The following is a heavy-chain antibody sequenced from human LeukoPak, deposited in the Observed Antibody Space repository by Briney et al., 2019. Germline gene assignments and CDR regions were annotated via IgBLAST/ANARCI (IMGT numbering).Heavy chain of an antibody. CDR2: IYSGGST. CDR3: ARHRGYSNGWSRDYNYYYYMDV. D-gene: IGHD6-19*01. V-gene: IGHV3-66*02. J-gene: IGHJ6*03. CDR1: GFTVSNNY. Sequence: PGGSLRLSCAASGFTVSNNYMSWVRQAPGKGLEWVSVIYSGGSTYYTDSVKGRFTISRDNSKNTLYLQMNSLRAEDTAVYYCARHRGYSNGWSRDYNYYYYMDVWGKGTTVTVSS.